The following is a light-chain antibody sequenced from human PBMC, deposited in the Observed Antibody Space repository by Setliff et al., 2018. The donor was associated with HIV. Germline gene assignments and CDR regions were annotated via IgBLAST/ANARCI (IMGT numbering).Light chain of an antibody. CDR2: DDR. Sequence: SYGLTQPPSVSVAPGKTARITCGGNKIGSKSVHWYQQKPGQAPVLVVYDDRDRPSGIPERFSGSNSGHTATLTISRVEAGDEADYYCQVWDSSSEHEVFGTGTKVTVL. J-gene: IGLJ1*01. CDR1: KIGSKS. V-gene: IGLV3-21*03. CDR3: QVWDSSSEHEV.